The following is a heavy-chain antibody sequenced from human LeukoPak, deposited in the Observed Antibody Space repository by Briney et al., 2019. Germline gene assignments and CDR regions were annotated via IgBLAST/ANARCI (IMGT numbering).Heavy chain of an antibody. J-gene: IGHJ5*01. CDR3: ARSDWLDS. Sequence: GGSLRLSCAASGFTLSSYWMHWVRQGPGKGLVWVSRIKSDGSTTSYADSVRGRITISRDNAKNTLYLQMNSLRAEDTAVYYCARSDWLDSWGQGTLVTVSS. CDR2: IKSDGSTT. V-gene: IGHV3-74*01. CDR1: GFTLSSYW.